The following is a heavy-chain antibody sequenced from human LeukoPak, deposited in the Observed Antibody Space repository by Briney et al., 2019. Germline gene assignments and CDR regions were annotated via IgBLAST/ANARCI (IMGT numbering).Heavy chain of an antibody. J-gene: IGHJ4*02. CDR1: GYTFTDYY. CDR3: ARVSSNWDTYFHY. D-gene: IGHD7-27*01. V-gene: IGHV1-2*02. CDR2: INPNSGGT. Sequence: ASVKVSCKASGYTFTDYYIHWVRQAPGQGFEWMGWINPNSGGTNYAQKFQDRVTMTRDTSINTAYMELSGLRSDDTAVFYCARVSSNWDTYFHYWGQGSLVTVSS.